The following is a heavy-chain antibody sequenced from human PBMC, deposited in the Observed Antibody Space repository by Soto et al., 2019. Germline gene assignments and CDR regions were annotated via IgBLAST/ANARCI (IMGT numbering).Heavy chain of an antibody. CDR1: GFTFDDYA. CDR2: ISRNSGSI. J-gene: IGHJ3*02. Sequence: EVQLGESGGGLVQPGRSLRLSCAASGFTFDDYAMHWVRQAPGKGLEWVSGISRNSGSIGYADSVKGRFTISRDNAKNSLYLQMNSLRAEDTALYYCAKDRRRLAAAPENDAFDIWGQGTMVTVSS. CDR3: AKDRRRLAAAPENDAFDI. V-gene: IGHV3-9*01. D-gene: IGHD6-13*01.